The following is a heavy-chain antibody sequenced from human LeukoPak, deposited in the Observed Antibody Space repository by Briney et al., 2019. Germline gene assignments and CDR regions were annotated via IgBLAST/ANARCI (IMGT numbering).Heavy chain of an antibody. D-gene: IGHD6-13*01. CDR3: ARRSAGIAGGPGFDP. CDR1: GGSISSYY. Sequence: PSETLSLTCTVSGGSISSYYWSWIRQPPGKGLEWIGYIYTSGSTNYNPSLNSRVTISGDMSKNQFSLKLSSVTAADTAVYYCARRSAGIAGGPGFDPWGQGTLVTVSS. J-gene: IGHJ5*02. CDR2: IYTSGST. V-gene: IGHV4-4*09.